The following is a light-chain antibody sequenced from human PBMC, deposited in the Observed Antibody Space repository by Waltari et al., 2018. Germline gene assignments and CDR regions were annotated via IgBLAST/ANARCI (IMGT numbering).Light chain of an antibody. CDR2: AAY. CDR1: QSISSY. V-gene: IGKV1-39*01. Sequence: TQMTQSPSSLSASVGHRVTITCRASQSISSYLNWYQQKPGKAPKLLIYAAYSLQSGVPSRFSGSGSGTDFTLTISSLQPEDFATYYCQQSYSTPLTFGGGTKVEIK. J-gene: IGKJ4*01. CDR3: QQSYSTPLT.